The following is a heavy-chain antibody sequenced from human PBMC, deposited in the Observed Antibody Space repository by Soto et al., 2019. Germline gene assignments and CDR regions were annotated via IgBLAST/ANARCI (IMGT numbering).Heavy chain of an antibody. CDR1: GYTFSNYG. V-gene: IGHV1-18*01. Sequence: QVQLVQSGGEVKRPGASVKVSCKTSGYTFSNYGITWVRQAPGQPLEWLGWISLYSDGTNYAQKCQGRVSMTTDTSTTTAYMELRSLRSDDTAVYYCARVVPGAEAWFGAWGHGPLVTVSS. D-gene: IGHD2-2*01. CDR3: ARVVPGAEAWFGA. J-gene: IGHJ5*01. CDR2: ISLYSDGT.